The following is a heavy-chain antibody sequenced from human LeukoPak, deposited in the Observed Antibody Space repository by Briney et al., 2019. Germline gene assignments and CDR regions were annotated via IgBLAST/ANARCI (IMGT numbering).Heavy chain of an antibody. V-gene: IGHV3-53*01. Sequence: PGGSLRLSCAASGFSVSDNYMIWVRQAPGKGLEWVSLLYTGGETNYADSAKGRFTMSRDTSKNTVSLQMNSLRAEDTAVYYCARGFAPAYNFGVFDYWGQGTLVSVSS. CDR1: GFSVSDNY. J-gene: IGHJ4*02. CDR3: ARGFAPAYNFGVFDY. D-gene: IGHD5-18*01. CDR2: LYTGGET.